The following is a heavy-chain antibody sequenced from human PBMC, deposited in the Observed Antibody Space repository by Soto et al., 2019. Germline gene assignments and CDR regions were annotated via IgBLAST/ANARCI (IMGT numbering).Heavy chain of an antibody. D-gene: IGHD3-22*01. CDR1: GGSISSSSYY. Sequence: SETLSLTCTVSGGSISSSSYYWGWIRQPPGKGLEWIGSIYYSGSTYYNPSLKSRVTISVDTSKNQFSLKLSSVTAADTAVYYCASGSYYYDSSGSFDYWGQGTLVTVSS. V-gene: IGHV4-39*01. CDR2: IYYSGST. CDR3: ASGSYYYDSSGSFDY. J-gene: IGHJ4*02.